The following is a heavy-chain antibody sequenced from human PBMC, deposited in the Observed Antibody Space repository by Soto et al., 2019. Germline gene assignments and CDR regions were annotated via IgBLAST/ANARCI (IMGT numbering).Heavy chain of an antibody. CDR3: ARTPVDYGGNSLGYYYYGMDV. D-gene: IGHD4-17*01. V-gene: IGHV3-53*01. CDR2: IYSGGST. Sequence: PGGSLRLSCAASGFTVSSNYMSWVRQAPGKGLEWVSVIYSGGSTCYADSVKGRFTISRDNSKNTLYLQMNSLRAEDTAVYYCARTPVDYGGNSLGYYYYGMDVWGQGTTVTVSS. J-gene: IGHJ6*02. CDR1: GFTVSSNY.